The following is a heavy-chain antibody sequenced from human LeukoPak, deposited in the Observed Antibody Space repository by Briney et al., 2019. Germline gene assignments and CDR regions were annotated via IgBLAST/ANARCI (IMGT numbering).Heavy chain of an antibody. CDR2: INPSGGST. CDR3: ARVEGWELLLRGIAFDI. Sequence: GASVKVSCKASGYTFTSYYMHWVRQAPGQGLEWMGIINPSGGSTSYAQKFQGRVTMTRDMSTSTVYMELSSLRSDDTAVYYCARVEGWELLLRGIAFDIWGQGTMVTVSS. J-gene: IGHJ3*02. CDR1: GYTFTSYY. V-gene: IGHV1-46*01. D-gene: IGHD1-26*01.